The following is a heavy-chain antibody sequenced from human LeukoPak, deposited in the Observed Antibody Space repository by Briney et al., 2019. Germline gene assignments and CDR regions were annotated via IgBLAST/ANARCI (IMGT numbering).Heavy chain of an antibody. J-gene: IGHJ4*02. CDR2: IHYSGST. D-gene: IGHD6-13*01. Sequence: SETLSLTCVVSGDSISSYYWSWIRQSPGEGLEWIGYIHYSGSTDYNPSLRSRVSISVDTSKNQLFLTLTSATAADTAVYYCAREYSSFDYWGQGILVTVSS. CDR3: AREYSSFDY. CDR1: GDSISSYY. V-gene: IGHV4-59*01.